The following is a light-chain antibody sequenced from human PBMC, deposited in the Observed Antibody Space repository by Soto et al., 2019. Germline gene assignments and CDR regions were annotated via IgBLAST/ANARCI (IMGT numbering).Light chain of an antibody. CDR2: ANS. V-gene: IGLV1-40*01. CDR3: QSYDSSLSGPYV. CDR1: SSNIGAGYD. J-gene: IGLJ1*01. Sequence: QSVLTQPPSVSGAPGQRVTISCTGSSSNIGAGYDVHWYQHLPGTAPKLLISANSNRPSGVPDRFSGSKSGTSASLAITGLQAEDEADYYCQSYDSSLSGPYVFGTGTKVTVL.